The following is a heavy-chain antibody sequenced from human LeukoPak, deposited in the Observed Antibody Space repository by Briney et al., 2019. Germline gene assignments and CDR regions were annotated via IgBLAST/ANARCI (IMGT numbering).Heavy chain of an antibody. Sequence: SETLSLTCTVSGGSMSNYYWSWIRQPPGKGLEWIGHIYYKGSTNYNPSLKSRVTISVDTSKNQFSLELSSVTAADTAVYYCARGYYDSSGYYLFDYWGQGSLVTVSS. J-gene: IGHJ4*02. CDR2: IYYKGST. CDR3: ARGYYDSSGYYLFDY. V-gene: IGHV4-59*01. D-gene: IGHD3-22*01. CDR1: GGSMSNYY.